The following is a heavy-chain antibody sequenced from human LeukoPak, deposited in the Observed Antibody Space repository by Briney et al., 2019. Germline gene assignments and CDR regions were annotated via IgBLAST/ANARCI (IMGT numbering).Heavy chain of an antibody. J-gene: IGHJ1*01. Sequence: GGSLRLSCAASGFTFTTYAMYWVRQAPGKGLEWVAVMSYDGTSEYYADSVKGRFTISRDNSKNTLHLQMNNLRAEDTAVYYCAKVQDYVWGSYRSSQEYFQHWGQGTLVTVSS. V-gene: IGHV3-30*18. CDR1: GFTFTTYA. CDR3: AKVQDYVWGSYRSSQEYFQH. D-gene: IGHD3-16*02. CDR2: MSYDGTSE.